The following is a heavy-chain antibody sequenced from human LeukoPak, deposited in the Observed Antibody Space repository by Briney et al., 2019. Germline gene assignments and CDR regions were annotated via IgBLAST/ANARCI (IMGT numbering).Heavy chain of an antibody. D-gene: IGHD6-13*01. CDR2: IKQDGSEK. J-gene: IGHJ6*02. V-gene: IGHV3-7*01. CDR1: GFTFSGYW. CDR3: ARDLYSSSWTDYYGMDV. Sequence: GGSLRLSCAASGFTFSGYWMSWVRQAPGKGLEWVANIKQDGSEKYYVDSVKGRFTISRDNAKNSLYLQMNSLRAEDTAVYYCARDLYSSSWTDYYGMDVWGQGTTVTVSS.